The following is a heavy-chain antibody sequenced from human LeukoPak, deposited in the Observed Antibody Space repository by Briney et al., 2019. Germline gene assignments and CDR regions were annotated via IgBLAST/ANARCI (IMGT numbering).Heavy chain of an antibody. V-gene: IGHV3-74*01. J-gene: IGHJ4*02. CDR3: AKDRDSSSWTQYYFDY. D-gene: IGHD6-13*01. CDR1: EFSVGSNY. Sequence: GGSLRLSCAASEFSVGSNYMTWVRQAPGKGLVWVSRINSDGSSTNYADSVKGRFTISRDNAKNTLHLQMNSLRAEDTAVYYCAKDRDSSSWTQYYFDYWGQGTLVTVSS. CDR2: INSDGSST.